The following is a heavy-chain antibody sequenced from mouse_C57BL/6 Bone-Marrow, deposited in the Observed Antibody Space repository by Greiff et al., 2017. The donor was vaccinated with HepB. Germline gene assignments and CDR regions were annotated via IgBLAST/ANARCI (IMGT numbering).Heavy chain of an antibody. D-gene: IGHD2-4*01. CDR3: ARFRGLRGFFFDY. Sequence: VQLQQSGAELARPGASVKLSCKASGYTFTSYGISWVKQRTGQGLEWIGEIYPRSGNTYYNEKFKGKATLPADKSSSTAYMELRSLTSEDSAVYFCARFRGLRGFFFDYWGQGTTLTVSS. V-gene: IGHV1-81*01. J-gene: IGHJ2*01. CDR1: GYTFTSYG. CDR2: IYPRSGNT.